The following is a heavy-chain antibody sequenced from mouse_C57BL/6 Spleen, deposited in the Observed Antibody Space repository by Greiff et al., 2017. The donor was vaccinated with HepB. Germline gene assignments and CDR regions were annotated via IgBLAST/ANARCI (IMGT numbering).Heavy chain of an antibody. J-gene: IGHJ3*01. CDR3: ARNDGSSLFAY. D-gene: IGHD1-1*01. CDR2: IDPSDSYT. CDR1: GYTFTSYW. V-gene: IGHV1-69*01. Sequence: QVQLKQPGAELVMPGASVKLSCKASGYTFTSYWMHWVKQRPGQGLEWIGEIDPSDSYTNYHQKFKGKSTLTVDKSSSTAYMQLSSLTSEDSAVYYCARNDGSSLFAYWGQGTLVTVSA.